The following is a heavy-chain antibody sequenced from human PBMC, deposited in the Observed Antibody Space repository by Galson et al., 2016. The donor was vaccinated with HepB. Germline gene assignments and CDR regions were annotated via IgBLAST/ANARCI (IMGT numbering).Heavy chain of an antibody. V-gene: IGHV1-46*03. J-gene: IGHJ5*02. CDR1: RYSFTNYH. CDR3: TTEGTPTGTSQTDGWYNWFDP. CDR2: INPSTGIT. Sequence: SVKVSCKASRYSFTNYHLHWVRQAPGQRLEWMGMINPSTGITTYSENFQGRVTMTRDTSTTTVYMELASLTSDDAAVYYCTTEGTPTGTSQTDGWYNWFDPWGQGTLVTVSS. D-gene: IGHD4-11*01.